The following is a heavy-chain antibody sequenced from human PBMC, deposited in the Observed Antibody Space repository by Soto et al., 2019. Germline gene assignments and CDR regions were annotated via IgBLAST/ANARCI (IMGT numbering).Heavy chain of an antibody. J-gene: IGHJ6*03. Sequence: SETLSLTCTVSGGSISSSSYYWGWIRQPPGKGLEWIGSIYYSGSTYYNPSLKSRVTISVDTSKNQFSLKLSSVTAADTAVYYCARVPDYGDYNDPRGPMDVWGKGTTVTVSS. CDR1: GGSISSSSYY. CDR3: ARVPDYGDYNDPRGPMDV. D-gene: IGHD4-17*01. V-gene: IGHV4-39*01. CDR2: IYYSGST.